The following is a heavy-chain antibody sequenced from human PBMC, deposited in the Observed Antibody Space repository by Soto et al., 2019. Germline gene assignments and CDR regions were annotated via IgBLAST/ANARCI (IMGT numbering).Heavy chain of an antibody. CDR1: GGSISSGGYS. CDR2: IYHSGST. Sequence: QLQLQESGSGLVKPSQTLSLTCAVSGGSISSGGYSWSWIRQPPGKGLEWIGYIYHSGSTYYNPSLKSRVTISVDRSKNQFSLTLSSVTAADKAVYYCARAGGLGAVAVDYWGQGTLVTVSS. J-gene: IGHJ4*02. D-gene: IGHD6-19*01. V-gene: IGHV4-30-2*01. CDR3: ARAGGLGAVAVDY.